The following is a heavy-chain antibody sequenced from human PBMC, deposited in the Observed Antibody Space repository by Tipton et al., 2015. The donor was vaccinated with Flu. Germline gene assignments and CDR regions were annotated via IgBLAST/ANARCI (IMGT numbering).Heavy chain of an antibody. J-gene: IGHJ5*02. CDR1: RFTFSSYA. V-gene: IGHV3-23*03. Sequence: GSLRLSCAASRFTFSSYAVTWVRQAPGKGLEWVSVIYSDGSTYYIDSVKGRVTISGDKPKNMLSLEMNSLRAEDTAVYYCARGQGANPWGQGTLVTVSS. CDR3: ARGQGANP. CDR2: IYSDGST.